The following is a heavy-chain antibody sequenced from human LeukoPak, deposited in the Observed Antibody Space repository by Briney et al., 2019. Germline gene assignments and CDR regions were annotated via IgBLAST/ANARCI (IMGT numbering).Heavy chain of an antibody. J-gene: IGHJ4*02. CDR3: AIGDQPPDY. CDR1: GYSFTSYW. Sequence: PGASLEISCEGSGYSFTSYWIGWVRPLPGKGLEWMGIIYPGDSDTRYSPSFQGQVTISADKSISTAYLQWSSLKASDTAMYYCAIGDQPPDYWGQGTLVTVSS. V-gene: IGHV5-51*01. D-gene: IGHD2-2*01. CDR2: IYPGDSDT.